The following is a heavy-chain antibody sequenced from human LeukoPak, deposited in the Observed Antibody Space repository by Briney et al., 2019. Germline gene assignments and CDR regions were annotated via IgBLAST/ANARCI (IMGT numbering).Heavy chain of an antibody. CDR3: AKTRGPTATHPDY. V-gene: IGHV3-23*01. CDR2: IYGGGGIT. CDR1: GFTFSHYA. J-gene: IGHJ4*02. Sequence: PGGSLRLSCAASGFTFSHYAMTWVRQDPGEGPEWVSAIYGGGGITFYADSVRGRFTISRDDSRDTLYLQMNRLRADDTAVYYCAKTRGPTATHPDYWGQGTLVTVSS.